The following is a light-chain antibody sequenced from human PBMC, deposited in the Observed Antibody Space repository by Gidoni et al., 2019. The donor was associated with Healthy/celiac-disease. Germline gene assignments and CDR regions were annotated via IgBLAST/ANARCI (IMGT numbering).Light chain of an antibody. CDR1: QRVSSY. V-gene: IGKV3-11*01. CDR3: QQRSNWPPTLT. Sequence: EIVLTHSPAPLSLSPGERATLSCRASQRVSSYLAWYQQKPGQAPRLLIYDASNRATGIPARFSGSGSGTDFTLTISSLEPEDFAVYYCQQRSNWPPTLTFGGGTKVEIK. J-gene: IGKJ4*01. CDR2: DAS.